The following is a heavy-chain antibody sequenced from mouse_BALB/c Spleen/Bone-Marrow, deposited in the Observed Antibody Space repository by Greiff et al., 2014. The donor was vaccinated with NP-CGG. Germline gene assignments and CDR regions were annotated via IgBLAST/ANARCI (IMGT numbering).Heavy chain of an antibody. CDR3: ARDFDSGCAS. V-gene: IGHV1-18*01. CDR2: VNPNNGGT. D-gene: IGHD2-4*01. CDR1: GYSFTDYY. J-gene: IGHJ3*01. Sequence: VQLQQSGPDLVKPGASVKISCKASGYSFTDYYMHWVKQSHGKSLEWIGRVNPNNGGTNYNQKFKGKAILSVDKSSNTAYMERRSLTSEHSAVYFCARDFDSGCASWGQGNLLTVSA.